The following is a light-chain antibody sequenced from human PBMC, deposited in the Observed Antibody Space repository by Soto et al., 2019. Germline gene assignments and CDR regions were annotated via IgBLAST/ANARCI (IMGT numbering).Light chain of an antibody. CDR2: YDD. J-gene: IGLJ2*01. CDR1: ASNIGKNA. Sequence: QSVLTQPPSVSEAPRQRVTISCSGGASNIGKNAVSWYQQLPGKAPKLLIYYDDLLPSGVSDRFSGSKSGTSASLVISGLQSEDEADYYCAAWDDSLNGPLFGGGTKVTVL. V-gene: IGLV1-36*01. CDR3: AAWDDSLNGPL.